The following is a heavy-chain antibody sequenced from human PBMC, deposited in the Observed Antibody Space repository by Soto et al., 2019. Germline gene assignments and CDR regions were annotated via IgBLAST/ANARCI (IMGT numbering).Heavy chain of an antibody. J-gene: IGHJ4*02. CDR3: AREGPGVTAILGYFDY. CDR1: GGTFSSYA. V-gene: IGHV1-69*01. Sequence: QVQLVQSGAEVKKPGSSVKVSCKASGGTFSSYAISWVRQAPGQGLEWMGGIIPIFGTANYAQKFQGRVTITADESTSTADLELSSLRSEDTAVYYCAREGPGVTAILGYFDYWGQGTLVTVSS. CDR2: IIPIFGTA. D-gene: IGHD2-21*02.